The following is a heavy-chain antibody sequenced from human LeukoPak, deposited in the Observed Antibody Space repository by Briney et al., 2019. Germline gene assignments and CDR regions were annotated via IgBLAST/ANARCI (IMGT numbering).Heavy chain of an antibody. CDR3: ARRGFTIYGMDV. Sequence: SETLSLTCTVSGGSIRRYYWSWIRQPPGKGLEWIGYIYYSGTTNYNPSLKSRVTISVDTSKNQFSLKLSSVTAADTAVYYCARRGFTIYGMDVWGQGTTVTVSS. D-gene: IGHD3-3*01. V-gene: IGHV4-59*08. CDR1: GGSIRRYY. CDR2: IYYSGTT. J-gene: IGHJ6*02.